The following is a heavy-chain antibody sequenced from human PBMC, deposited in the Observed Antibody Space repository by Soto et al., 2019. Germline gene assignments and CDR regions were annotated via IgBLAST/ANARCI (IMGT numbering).Heavy chain of an antibody. Sequence: SETLSLTCGVSGGSLSGATYSWNWIRQPPGKGLEWIGYIFPSGTTYYNPSLKSRVTISIDVSKNQLSLSLRSLTAADTAVYYCARSREFDYWSQGTLVTVSS. J-gene: IGHJ4*02. CDR3: ARSREFDY. CDR1: GGSLSGATYS. V-gene: IGHV4-30-2*01. CDR2: IFPSGTT.